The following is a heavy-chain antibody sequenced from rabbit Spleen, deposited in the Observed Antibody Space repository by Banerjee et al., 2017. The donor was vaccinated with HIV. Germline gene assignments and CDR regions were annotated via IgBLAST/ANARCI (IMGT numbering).Heavy chain of an antibody. CDR3: ARDSVSVIGWNFNL. V-gene: IGHV1S45*01. CDR1: EFDFSGNHY. D-gene: IGHD1-1*01. CDR2: IFAGSSGNT. J-gene: IGHJ4*01. Sequence: QEQLVESGGGVVQPEGPLTLTCTAYEFDFSGNHYRCLFRKAPGKGPEWLAFIFAGSSGNTYYASWAKGRFTISKTSSTTVTLQMTSLTAADTATYFCARDSVSVIGWNFNLWGPGTLVTVS.